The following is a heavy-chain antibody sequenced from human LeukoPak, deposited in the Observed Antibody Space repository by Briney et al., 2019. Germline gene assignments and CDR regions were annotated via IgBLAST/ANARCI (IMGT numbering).Heavy chain of an antibody. CDR3: ARVHGAYPFDY. D-gene: IGHD4/OR15-4a*01. CDR1: GFTFTGYP. J-gene: IGHJ4*02. Sequence: GGSLRLSCAASGFTFTGYPMHWVRQPPGKGLEWVAFIRYDGSNEYYADSVKGRFTISRDNAKNSLYLQMNSLRAEDTAVYYCARVHGAYPFDYWGQGTLVTVSS. CDR2: IRYDGSNE. V-gene: IGHV3-30*02.